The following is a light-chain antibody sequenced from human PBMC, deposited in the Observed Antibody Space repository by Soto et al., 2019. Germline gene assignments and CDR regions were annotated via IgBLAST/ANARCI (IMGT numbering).Light chain of an antibody. CDR3: QQYDSYSWT. Sequence: DIQMTQSPSTLSAFVGDRVTITCRASQSISSWLAWYQQKPGKAPKLLVYQASTLESGVPLRFSGSGSGTEFTLTINSLQSDDCATYYCQQYDSYSWTFGQGTKVEVK. V-gene: IGKV1-5*03. CDR2: QAS. J-gene: IGKJ1*01. CDR1: QSISSW.